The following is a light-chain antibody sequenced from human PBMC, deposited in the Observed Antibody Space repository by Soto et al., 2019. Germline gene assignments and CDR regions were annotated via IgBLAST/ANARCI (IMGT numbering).Light chain of an antibody. J-gene: IGLJ1*01. Sequence: QSVLTQPHSVSGAPGQRVTISCTGSSSNIGAGYDVHWYQQLPGTAPKLLIFANTFRPSGVPDRVSGSKSGTSGSLAITGLQADDEADYYCQSYDSSLNTYVFGTGTKVTVL. CDR2: ANT. CDR3: QSYDSSLNTYV. CDR1: SSNIGAGYD. V-gene: IGLV1-40*01.